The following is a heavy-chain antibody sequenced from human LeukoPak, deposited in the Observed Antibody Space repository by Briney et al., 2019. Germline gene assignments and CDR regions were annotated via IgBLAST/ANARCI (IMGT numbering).Heavy chain of an antibody. D-gene: IGHD3-10*01. V-gene: IGHV4-59*01. Sequence: SETLSLTCTVSGVSISSYYWNWIRQPPGKGLEWIGYIYYSGSTNYNPSLKSRVTISVDTSKNQFSLKLSSVTAADTAVYYCARGFGELYLWGQGTLVTVSS. J-gene: IGHJ5*02. CDR1: GVSISSYY. CDR3: ARGFGELYL. CDR2: IYYSGST.